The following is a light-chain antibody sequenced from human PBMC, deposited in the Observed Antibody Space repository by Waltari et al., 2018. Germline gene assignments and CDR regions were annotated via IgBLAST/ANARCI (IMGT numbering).Light chain of an antibody. V-gene: IGKV3-11*01. CDR3: QQRSSWPS. J-gene: IGKJ4*01. Sequence: EIVLTQSPVTLSLSPGERATLSCRASQSISSYLAWYQLKRGQAPRLLISDASLMATGVPPRFSGSGSGTDFTLTISNVEPEDVAVYYCQQRSSWPSFGGGTSLEIK. CDR2: DAS. CDR1: QSISSY.